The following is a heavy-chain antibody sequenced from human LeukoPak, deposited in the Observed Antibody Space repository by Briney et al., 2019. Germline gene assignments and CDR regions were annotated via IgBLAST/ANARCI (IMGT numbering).Heavy chain of an antibody. Sequence: GASVKVSCKASGYMFTNYGISWVRQAPGQGLEWMGWVSAYSDNTNYAQKLQGRVTMTTDTSTSTAYMELRSLRSDDTAVYYCARERTLTSCYDYWGQGTLVTVSS. V-gene: IGHV1-18*01. CDR3: ARERTLTSCYDY. CDR2: VSAYSDNT. J-gene: IGHJ4*02. D-gene: IGHD2-15*01. CDR1: GYMFTNYG.